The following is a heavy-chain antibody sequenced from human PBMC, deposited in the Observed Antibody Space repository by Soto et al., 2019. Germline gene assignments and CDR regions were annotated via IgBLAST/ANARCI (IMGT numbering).Heavy chain of an antibody. V-gene: IGHV3-30-3*01. Sequence: GGSLRLSCVASGFTFSDYAMYWVRQAPGKGLEWVSVISFDGNIKYYTGSVKGRFTISRDNSKNTLHLQVNSLRTEDTALYYCARAPGHSVHSSGWQIDYWGQGTLVTVSS. J-gene: IGHJ4*02. CDR2: ISFDGNIK. CDR1: GFTFSDYA. CDR3: ARAPGHSVHSSGWQIDY. D-gene: IGHD6-19*01.